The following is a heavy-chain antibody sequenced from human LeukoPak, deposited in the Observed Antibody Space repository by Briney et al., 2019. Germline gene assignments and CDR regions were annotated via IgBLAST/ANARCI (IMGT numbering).Heavy chain of an antibody. J-gene: IGHJ4*02. Sequence: ASVKVSCKASGGTFSSYAISWVRQAPGQGLEWMGGIIPIFGTANYAQKFQGRVTITADESTSTAYMELSSLRSEDTAVHYCARDRVVGATAAFDYWGQGTLVTVSS. CDR1: GGTFSSYA. CDR2: IIPIFGTA. V-gene: IGHV1-69*13. CDR3: ARDRVVGATAAFDY. D-gene: IGHD1-26*01.